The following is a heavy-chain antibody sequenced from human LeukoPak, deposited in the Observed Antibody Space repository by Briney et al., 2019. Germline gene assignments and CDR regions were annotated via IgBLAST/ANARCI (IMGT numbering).Heavy chain of an antibody. CDR3: AKVGLVDSYAQTGDY. V-gene: IGHV3-30*02. CDR1: GFTFNEFE. D-gene: IGHD5-18*01. J-gene: IGHJ4*02. Sequence: GGSLRLSCAASGFTFNEFEMNWVRQAPGKGLEWVAFIRYDGSNKYYADSVKGGFTISRDNSKNTLYLQMNSLRAEDTAVYYCAKVGLVDSYAQTGDYWGQGTLVTVSS. CDR2: IRYDGSNK.